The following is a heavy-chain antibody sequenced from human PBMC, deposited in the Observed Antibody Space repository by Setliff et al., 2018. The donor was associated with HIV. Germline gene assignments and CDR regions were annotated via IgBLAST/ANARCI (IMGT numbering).Heavy chain of an antibody. D-gene: IGHD3-16*02. CDR1: GYTFTTYP. V-gene: IGHV1-18*01. CDR2: ISGYDGNT. Sequence: ASVKVSCKASGYTFTTYPISWVRQAPGQGLEWMGWISGYDGNTNSAQKLQGRVTMTTHTSTNTAYMELRSLRSDDTAVYYCARLTGRYRNSPVSAFGIWGQGTMVTVSS. CDR3: ARLTGRYRNSPVSAFGI. J-gene: IGHJ3*02.